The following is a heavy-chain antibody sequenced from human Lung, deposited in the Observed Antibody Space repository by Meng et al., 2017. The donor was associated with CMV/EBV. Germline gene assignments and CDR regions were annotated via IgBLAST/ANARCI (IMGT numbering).Heavy chain of an antibody. V-gene: IGHV4-30-4*08. CDR3: ARADYYNRMDV. CDR2: IYYSGSS. Sequence: TLSLTCTVSGASIDSDNYYWSWIRQPPGKGLEWIGYIYYSGSSFYNPSLKSRVTISLNITKNQFSLYLSTVTAADTAVYYCARADYYNRMDVSGQGPTVTVSS. J-gene: IGHJ6*02. CDR1: GASIDSDNYY.